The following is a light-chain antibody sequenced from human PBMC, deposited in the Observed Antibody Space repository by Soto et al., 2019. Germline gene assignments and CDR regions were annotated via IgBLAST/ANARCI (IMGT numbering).Light chain of an antibody. J-gene: IGLJ1*01. V-gene: IGLV2-14*01. CDR1: SSDVGSYNY. CDR2: EVT. Sequence: QSALPQPASVSGSPGQSITISCTGTSSDVGSYNYVSWYQQHPGKAPKLMIYEVTNRPSGVSNRFSGSKSGNTAFLTISGLQAEDEADYYCSSYTSSSLYVFGTGTKLTVL. CDR3: SSYTSSSLYV.